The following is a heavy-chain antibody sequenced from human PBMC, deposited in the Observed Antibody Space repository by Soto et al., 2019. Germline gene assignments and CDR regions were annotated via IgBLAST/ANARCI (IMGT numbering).Heavy chain of an antibody. CDR3: ATLYMVRGVRTFDY. J-gene: IGHJ4*02. Sequence: QVQLQESGPGLVKPSQTLSLTCTVSGGSISSGGYYWSWIRQHPGKGREWIGYIYYTGSTYYDPSLKSRVTISVDTSKNQFSLKLSSVTAADTAVYYCATLYMVRGVRTFDYWGQGTLVTVSS. CDR2: IYYTGST. V-gene: IGHV4-31*03. CDR1: GGSISSGGYY. D-gene: IGHD3-10*01.